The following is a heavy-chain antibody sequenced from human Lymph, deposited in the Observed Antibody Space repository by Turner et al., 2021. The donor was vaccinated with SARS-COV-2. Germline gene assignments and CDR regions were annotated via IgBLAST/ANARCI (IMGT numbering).Heavy chain of an antibody. J-gene: IGHJ4*02. CDR2: INWNSGSI. CDR3: AKDLAGRYYSCSDY. Sequence: EVQLVESGGGLVQPGRSLRLSCAASGFTFDDYAMHWVRQAPGKGLEWVSGINWNSGSIAYAESVKGRFTIARDNAKNSLYLQMNSLGAEDTALYYCAKDLAGRYYSCSDYWGQGTLVTVSS. D-gene: IGHD1-26*01. V-gene: IGHV3-9*01. CDR1: GFTFDDYA.